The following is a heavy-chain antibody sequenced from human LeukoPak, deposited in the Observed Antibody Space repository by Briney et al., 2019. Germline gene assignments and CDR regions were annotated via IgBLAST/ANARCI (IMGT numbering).Heavy chain of an antibody. V-gene: IGHV3-30-3*01. J-gene: IGHJ6*03. Sequence: GGSLRLSCAASGFTFSTYPMHWVRQAPGKGLEWVAVMSFDGDSKYYSDSVRGRFIVSRDNAKSTLYLQMNSLRPEDTAVYFCARDGSVLGRGYHSISYNYYRDVWGGGTTVTVSS. CDR3: ARDGSVLGRGYHSISYNYYRDV. CDR2: MSFDGDSK. D-gene: IGHD3-3*01. CDR1: GFTFSTYP.